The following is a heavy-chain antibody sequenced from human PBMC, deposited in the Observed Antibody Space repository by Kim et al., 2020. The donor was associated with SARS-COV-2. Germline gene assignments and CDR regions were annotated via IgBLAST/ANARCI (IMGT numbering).Heavy chain of an antibody. V-gene: IGHV3-33*05. J-gene: IGHJ4*02. CDR3: VGGGTPGTPRNDY. Sequence: GGSLRLSCAASGFTFSSYGMHWVRQAPGKGLEWVAVISYDGSNKYYADSVKGRFTISRDNSKNTLYLQMNSLRAEDTAVYYCVGGGTPGTPRNDYWGQGTLVTVSS. D-gene: IGHD3-16*01. CDR2: ISYDGSNK. CDR1: GFTFSSYG.